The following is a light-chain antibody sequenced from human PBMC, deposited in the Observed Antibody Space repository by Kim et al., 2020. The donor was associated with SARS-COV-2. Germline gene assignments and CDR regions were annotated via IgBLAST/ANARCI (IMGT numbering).Light chain of an antibody. CDR2: KVS. V-gene: IGKV2-30*01. CDR3: MQGTHWPFT. J-gene: IGKJ3*01. CDR1: QSFVYRDGNIY. Sequence: PASISCRYSQSFVYRDGNIYLNWFHQRPGQSPRRLIYKVSNRDSGVPDRFSGSGSGTDFTLQISRVEAEDVGVYYCMQGTHWPFTFGPGTKVDIK.